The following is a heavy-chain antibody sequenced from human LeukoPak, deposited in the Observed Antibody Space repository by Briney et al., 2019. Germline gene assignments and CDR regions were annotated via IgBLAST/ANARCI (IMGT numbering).Heavy chain of an antibody. CDR1: GYTFTGYY. D-gene: IGHD3-10*01. V-gene: IGHV1-2*04. J-gene: IGHJ4*02. CDR3: ARGARDWTVRGVTVYYFDY. CDR2: INPNSGGT. Sequence: ASVKVSCKASGYTFTGYYMHWVRQAPGQGLEWMGWINPNSGGTNYAQKFQGWVTMTRDTSISTAYMELSRLRSDDTAVYYCARGARDWTVRGVTVYYFDYWGQGTLVTVSS.